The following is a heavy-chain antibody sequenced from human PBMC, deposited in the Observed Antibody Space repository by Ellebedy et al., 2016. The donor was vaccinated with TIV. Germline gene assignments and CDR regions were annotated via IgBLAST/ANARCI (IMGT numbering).Heavy chain of an antibody. CDR2: IYYTGST. J-gene: IGHJ4*02. D-gene: IGHD3-3*01. CDR3: ARGGVGFGVVSSFDY. CDR1: GGSISSYY. Sequence: MPSETLSLTCTVSGGSISSYYWSWIRQPPGKGLEWIGYIYYTGSTNYSPSLKSRVSMSVDTSKNQFSLKLGSVTAADTAVYYCARGGVGFGVVSSFDYWGQGTLVTVSS. V-gene: IGHV4-59*08.